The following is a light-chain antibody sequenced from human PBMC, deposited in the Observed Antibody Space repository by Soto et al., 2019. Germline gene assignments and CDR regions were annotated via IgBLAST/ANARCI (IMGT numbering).Light chain of an antibody. Sequence: QSVLTQPRSVSGSPGQSVTISGTGTSNDVGRFDYVSWYQQHPGKAPKVIIYDVNERPSGVPNRFSGSKSGNTASLTISGLQADDEADYYCCSYAGSSTPYVFGTGTKVTVL. CDR3: CSYAGSSTPYV. J-gene: IGLJ1*01. V-gene: IGLV2-11*01. CDR2: DVN. CDR1: SNDVGRFDY.